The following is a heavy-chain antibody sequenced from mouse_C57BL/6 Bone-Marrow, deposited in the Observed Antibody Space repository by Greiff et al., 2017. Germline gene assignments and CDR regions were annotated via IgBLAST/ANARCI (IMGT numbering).Heavy chain of an antibody. CDR3: ARRDLGLAD. J-gene: IGHJ3*01. Sequence: DVQLVESGGDLVKPGGSLKLSCAASGFTFSSYGMSWVRQTPDKRLEWVATISSGGSYTYYPDSVKGRFTISRDNAKNTLYLQMSSLKSEDTAMYYCARRDLGLADWGQGTLVTVSA. V-gene: IGHV5-6*01. CDR2: ISSGGSYT. D-gene: IGHD4-1*01. CDR1: GFTFSSYG.